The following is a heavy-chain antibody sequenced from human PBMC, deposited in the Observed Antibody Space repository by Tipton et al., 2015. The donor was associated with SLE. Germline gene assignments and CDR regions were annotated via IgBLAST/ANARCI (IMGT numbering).Heavy chain of an antibody. CDR3: ARDWTIVAAAPYFDH. CDR2: ISSTSNYI. Sequence: SLRLSCVASGFTFNSYSMNWVRQAPGKGLEWVSSISSTSNYIYYADSVKGRFTISRDNAKNSLSLQMNGLRAEDTAVYYCARDWTIVAAAPYFDHWGQGTLVTVSS. J-gene: IGHJ4*02. V-gene: IGHV3-21*01. CDR1: GFTFNSYS. D-gene: IGHD6-13*01.